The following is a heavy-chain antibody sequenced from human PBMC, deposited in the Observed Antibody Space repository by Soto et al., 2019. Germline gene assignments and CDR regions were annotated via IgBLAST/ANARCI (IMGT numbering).Heavy chain of an antibody. J-gene: IGHJ4*02. D-gene: IGHD2-15*01. CDR1: GYSFTSYW. CDR2: IYPGDSDT. Sequence: GESLKISCKGSGYSFTSYWIGWVRQMPGKGLEWMGIIYPGDSDTRYSPSFQGQVTISADKSISTAYLQWSSLKASDTAMYYCARHAQSGGYCSGGSCYSYGYWGQGTLVTVSS. V-gene: IGHV5-51*01. CDR3: ARHAQSGGYCSGGSCYSYGY.